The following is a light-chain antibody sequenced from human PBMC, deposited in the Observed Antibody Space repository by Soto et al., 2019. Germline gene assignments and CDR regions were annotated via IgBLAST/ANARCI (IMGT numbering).Light chain of an antibody. V-gene: IGLV1-51*01. CDR3: GSWDSSLSAYV. Sequence: QSVLTQPPSVSAAPGRKVTISCSGSSSNIGGNSVSWYQQLPGTAPKLLIYDDDRRPSGIPHRFSGSKSGTSATLGITGFQTGDEVDYYCGSWDSSLSAYVFAAGTKGTVL. CDR2: DDD. J-gene: IGLJ1*01. CDR1: SSNIGGNS.